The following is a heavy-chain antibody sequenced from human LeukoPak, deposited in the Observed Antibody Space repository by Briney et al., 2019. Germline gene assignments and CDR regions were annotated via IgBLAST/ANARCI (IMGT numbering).Heavy chain of an antibody. V-gene: IGHV4-4*07. J-gene: IGHJ6*03. CDR1: GGSISGYY. Sequence: SETLSLTCTVSGGSISGYYWSWIRQPAGKGLEWIGRIYTSGSTNHNPSLKSRVTISVDKSQDQFSLKLSSVTAADTAVYYCARDVELVRSSWYYYYMDVWGKGTTVTVSS. D-gene: IGHD6-13*01. CDR3: ARDVELVRSSWYYYYMDV. CDR2: IYTSGST.